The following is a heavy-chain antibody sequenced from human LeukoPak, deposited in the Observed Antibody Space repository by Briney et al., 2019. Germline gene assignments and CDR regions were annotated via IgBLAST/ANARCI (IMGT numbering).Heavy chain of an antibody. D-gene: IGHD6-19*01. J-gene: IGHJ4*02. CDR2: IRAYNGNT. Sequence: GASVKVSCKASGYTFTSYGISWVRQAPGHGLEWMGWIRAYNGNTNYAQKLQGRVTMTTDTSTSTAYMELRSLRSDDTAVYYCARAPTLAVAGTGFDYWGQGTLVTVSS. CDR1: GYTFTSYG. CDR3: ARAPTLAVAGTGFDY. V-gene: IGHV1-18*04.